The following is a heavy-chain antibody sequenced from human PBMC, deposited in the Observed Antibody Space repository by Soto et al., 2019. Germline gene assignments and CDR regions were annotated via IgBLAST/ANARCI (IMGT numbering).Heavy chain of an antibody. J-gene: IGHJ4*02. CDR1: GFTYINYA. CDR3: AKRAPYYFDS. CDR2: IGTSGGT. Sequence: GGALRLSCAASGFTYINYAMSWVRQAPGKGLEWVSTIGTSGGTYYPDSVRGRFTISRDNSRNTLYLQMNSLRPEDTAVYYCAKRAPYYFDSWGQGTQVTVSS. V-gene: IGHV3-23*01.